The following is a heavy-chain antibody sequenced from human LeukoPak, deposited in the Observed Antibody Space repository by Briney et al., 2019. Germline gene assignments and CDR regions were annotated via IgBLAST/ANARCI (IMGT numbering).Heavy chain of an antibody. J-gene: IGHJ4*02. Sequence: PGGSLRLSCGASGFTFSSYSMNWVRQAPGKGLEWVSSISSSSSYIYYADSVKGRFTISRDNAKNSLYLQMNSLRAEDTAVYYCARDNYDILTGYRDYWGQGTLVTVSS. D-gene: IGHD3-9*01. CDR1: GFTFSSYS. CDR3: ARDNYDILTGYRDY. CDR2: ISSSSSYI. V-gene: IGHV3-21*01.